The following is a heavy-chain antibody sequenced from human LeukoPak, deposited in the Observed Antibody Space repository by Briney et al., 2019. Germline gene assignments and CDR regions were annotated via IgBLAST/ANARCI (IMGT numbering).Heavy chain of an antibody. CDR2: INTGNGNT. CDR1: GYTFTSYG. CDR3: ATGTKQWLVHY. V-gene: IGHV1-3*04. Sequence: ASVKVSCKASGYTFTSYGIHWVRQASGQRLEWMGWINTGNGNTEYSQKFQGRVTITRDTSASTAYMELSSLRSEDTAVNYCATGTKQWLVHYWGQGTLVTVSS. D-gene: IGHD6-19*01. J-gene: IGHJ4*02.